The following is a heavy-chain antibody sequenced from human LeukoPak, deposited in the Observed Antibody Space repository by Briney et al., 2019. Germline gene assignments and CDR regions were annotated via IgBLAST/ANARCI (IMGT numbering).Heavy chain of an antibody. D-gene: IGHD1-26*01. V-gene: IGHV3-7*01. Sequence: GGSLRLSRAASGFTFSYYWMTWVRQAPGKGLEWVANINQDGSEKYYVDSVKGRFTISRDNAKNSLYLQMNSLRAEDTAVYYCARDLVDSGSPSPPGFWGQGTLVTVSS. J-gene: IGHJ4*02. CDR2: INQDGSEK. CDR1: GFTFSYYW. CDR3: ARDLVDSGSPSPPGF.